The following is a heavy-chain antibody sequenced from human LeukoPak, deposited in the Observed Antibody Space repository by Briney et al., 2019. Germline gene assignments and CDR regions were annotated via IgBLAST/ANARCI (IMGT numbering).Heavy chain of an antibody. CDR3: ARVRPMVAVAGTFWFDP. Sequence: SETLSLTCTVSGGSISSYYWSWIRQPPGKGLEWIGYIYYSGSTNYNPSLKSRVTISVDTSKNQFSLKLSSVTAADTAVYYCARVRPMVAVAGTFWFDPWGQGTLVTVSS. CDR1: GGSISSYY. D-gene: IGHD6-19*01. CDR2: IYYSGST. J-gene: IGHJ5*02. V-gene: IGHV4-59*01.